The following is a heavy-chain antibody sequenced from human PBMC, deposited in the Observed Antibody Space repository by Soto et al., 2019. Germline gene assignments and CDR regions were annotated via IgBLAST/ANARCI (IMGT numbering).Heavy chain of an antibody. V-gene: IGHV3-48*02. D-gene: IGHD3-22*01. Sequence: EVQLVESGGGLVQPGGSRGVSCGASGFNFSNYAINWVRQAPGKGLEWVSYISIGSGSIFYADSVKGRFTISRDDAKNSLYMQMNTLRDEDTAVYYCVRDDRWAFDFWGQGTMVTVSS. CDR3: VRDDRWAFDF. J-gene: IGHJ3*01. CDR2: ISIGSGSI. CDR1: GFNFSNYA.